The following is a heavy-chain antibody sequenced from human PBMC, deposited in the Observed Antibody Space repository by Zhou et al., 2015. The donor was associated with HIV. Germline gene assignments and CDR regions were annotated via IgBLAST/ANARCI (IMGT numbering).Heavy chain of an antibody. Sequence: QDQFVQSGAEVKKPGASVKVSCKAAGYSFTDYYIHWVRQAPGQRLEWMGWIKPNSGVPRYAQKFEGRVTMTTDTSISTVYMDLTSLTSDDTALYYCARDPDVAINDLDFWGQGTLVTVSS. D-gene: IGHD2-15*01. CDR2: IKPNSGVP. V-gene: IGHV1-2*02. J-gene: IGHJ4*02. CDR3: ARDPDVAINDLDF. CDR1: GYSFTDYY.